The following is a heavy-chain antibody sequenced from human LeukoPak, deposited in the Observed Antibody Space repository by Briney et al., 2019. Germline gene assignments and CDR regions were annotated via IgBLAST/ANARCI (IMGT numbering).Heavy chain of an antibody. V-gene: IGHV4-59*12. CDR2: IYCTEHNPT. Sequence: SETLSLTCSVSGVSITNYYWAWIRQPPGKGLEWIGHIYCTEHNPTEYNPSLKSRVTISVDTSKNQFSLKLSSVTAADTAVYYCARDADYYDSSGYYNDYWGQGTLVTVSS. CDR1: GVSITNYY. CDR3: ARDADYYDSSGYYNDY. J-gene: IGHJ4*02. D-gene: IGHD3-22*01.